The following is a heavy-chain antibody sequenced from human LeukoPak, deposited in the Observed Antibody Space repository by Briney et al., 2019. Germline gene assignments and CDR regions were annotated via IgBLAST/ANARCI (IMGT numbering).Heavy chain of an antibody. CDR1: GGTFSSYA. CDR2: IIPIFGTA. CDR3: ARDGAVAGTYWYFDL. D-gene: IGHD6-19*01. Sequence: ASVKVSCKASGGTFSSYAISWVRQAPGQGLEWMGGIIPIFGTANYAQKFQGRVTITADESTSTAYMELSSLRSEDTAVYYCARDGAVAGTYWYFDLWGRGTLVTVSS. J-gene: IGHJ2*01. V-gene: IGHV1-69*01.